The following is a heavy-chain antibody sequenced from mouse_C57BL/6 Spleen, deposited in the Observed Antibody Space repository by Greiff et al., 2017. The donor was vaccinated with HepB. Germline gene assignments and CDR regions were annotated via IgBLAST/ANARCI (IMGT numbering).Heavy chain of an antibody. CDR2: INPSTGGT. J-gene: IGHJ4*01. Sequence: EVQLQQSGPELVKPGASVKISCKASGYSFTGYYMNWVKQSPEKSLEWIGEINPSTGGTTYNQKFKAKATLTVDKSSSTAYMQLKSLTSEDSAVYYCARVRDAMDYWGQGTSVTVSS. CDR1: GYSFTGYY. V-gene: IGHV1-42*01. CDR3: ARVRDAMDY.